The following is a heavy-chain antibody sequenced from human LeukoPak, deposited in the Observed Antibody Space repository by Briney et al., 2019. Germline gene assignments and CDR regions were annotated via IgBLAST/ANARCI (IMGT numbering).Heavy chain of an antibody. D-gene: IGHD4-17*01. Sequence: SETLSLTCTVSGGSISSSSYYWGWIRQPPGKGLEWIGNIYYSGSTYYNPSPKSRVTISVDTSKNQFSLKLSSVTAADTAVYYCARHRVGDYGLYYFDYWGQGTLVTVSS. V-gene: IGHV4-39*01. CDR3: ARHRVGDYGLYYFDY. J-gene: IGHJ4*02. CDR1: GGSISSSSYY. CDR2: IYYSGST.